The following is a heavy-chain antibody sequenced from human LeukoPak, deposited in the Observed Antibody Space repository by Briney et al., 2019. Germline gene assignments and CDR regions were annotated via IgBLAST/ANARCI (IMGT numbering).Heavy chain of an antibody. D-gene: IGHD6-19*01. Sequence: GASVKVSCKASVYTFTSYDINWVRQTTGQGLEWMGWMNPNSGKTEYAQKFQGRVTMTWDTSISTVYMDLSSLRSEDTAVYYCGRALPSSGWVDYWGQGSLVTVSS. V-gene: IGHV1-8*01. CDR2: MNPNSGKT. J-gene: IGHJ4*02. CDR3: GRALPSSGWVDY. CDR1: VYTFTSYD.